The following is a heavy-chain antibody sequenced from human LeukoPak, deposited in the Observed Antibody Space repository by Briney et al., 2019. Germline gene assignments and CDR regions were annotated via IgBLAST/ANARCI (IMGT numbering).Heavy chain of an antibody. D-gene: IGHD2-8*01. CDR3: AREDTGVAFDI. V-gene: IGHV3-48*03. CDR1: RXTFSSYE. Sequence: GGSLRLSCAASRXTFSSYEMNWVRQAPGRGLEWVSYISGSGIKHYADSVKGRFTISRDNAKNSLYLQMNSLRVEDTAVYYCAREDTGVAFDIWGQGTTVTV. J-gene: IGHJ3*02. CDR2: ISGSGIK.